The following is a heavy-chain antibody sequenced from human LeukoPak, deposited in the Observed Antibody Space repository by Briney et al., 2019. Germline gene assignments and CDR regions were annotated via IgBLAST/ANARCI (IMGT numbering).Heavy chain of an antibody. CDR1: GFTFSNAW. CDR3: AREGSGRTAYNDGLDV. V-gene: IGHV3-53*01. Sequence: GGSLRLSCAASGFTFSNAWMSWVRQAPGKGLEWVSVIRSGGSTVYADSVKGRFTISRDNSKNTLYLQLNSLRAEDTAVYYCAREGSGRTAYNDGLDVWGQGTMVTVSS. J-gene: IGHJ3*01. D-gene: IGHD3-10*01. CDR2: IRSGGST.